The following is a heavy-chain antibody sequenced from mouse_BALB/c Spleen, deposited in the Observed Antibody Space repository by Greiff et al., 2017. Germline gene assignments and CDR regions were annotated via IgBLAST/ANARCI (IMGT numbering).Heavy chain of an antibody. CDR3: AMALRYFDV. Sequence: DVKLQESGPGLVKPSQSLSLTCSVTGYSITSGYYWNWIRQFPGNKLEWMGYISYDGSNNYNPSLKNRISITRDTSKNQFFLKLNSVTTEDTATYYCAMALRYFDVWGAGTTVTVSS. CDR2: ISYDGSN. V-gene: IGHV3-6*02. J-gene: IGHJ1*01. CDR1: GYSITSGYY.